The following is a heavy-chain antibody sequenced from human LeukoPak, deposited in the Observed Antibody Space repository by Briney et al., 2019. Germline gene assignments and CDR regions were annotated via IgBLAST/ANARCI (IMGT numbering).Heavy chain of an antibody. J-gene: IGHJ4*02. CDR2: ISSSGSTI. Sequence: GGSLRLSCAASGFTFSSYEMNWVRPAPGKGLEWDSYISSSGSTIYYADSVKGRFTISRDNAKNSLYLQMNSLRAEDTAVYYCARPARGSYYDYWGQGTLVTVSS. CDR1: GFTFSSYE. D-gene: IGHD1-26*01. V-gene: IGHV3-48*03. CDR3: ARPARGSYYDY.